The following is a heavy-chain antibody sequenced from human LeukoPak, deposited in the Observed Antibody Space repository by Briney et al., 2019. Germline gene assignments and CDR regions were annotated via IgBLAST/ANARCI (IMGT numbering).Heavy chain of an antibody. Sequence: GGSLRLSCAASGFTFSNYWMHWVRQAPGKGLVRVSRINTDGSSTNYADSVKGRFTISRDNAKNTLYLQMNSLRAEDTAVYYCARAERPTDSVVVPAAMGDWGQGTLVTVSS. V-gene: IGHV3-74*01. J-gene: IGHJ4*02. D-gene: IGHD2-2*01. CDR1: GFTFSNYW. CDR3: ARAERPTDSVVVPAAMGD. CDR2: INTDGSST.